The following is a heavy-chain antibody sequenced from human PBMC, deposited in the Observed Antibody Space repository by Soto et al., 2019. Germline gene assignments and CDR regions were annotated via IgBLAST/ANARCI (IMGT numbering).Heavy chain of an antibody. CDR1: GFPFSTYG. CDR2: ISYDGSNK. CDR3: AKGLLQDFDWLSDGMDV. V-gene: IGHV3-30*18. Sequence: GGSLRLSCAASGFPFSTYGMHWVRQAPGKGLEWVALISYDGSNKYYTDSVRGRFTISRDNSKNTPSLQMNSLRVEDTAVYYCAKGLLQDFDWLSDGMDVWGQGTKVTVSS. D-gene: IGHD3-9*01. J-gene: IGHJ6*02.